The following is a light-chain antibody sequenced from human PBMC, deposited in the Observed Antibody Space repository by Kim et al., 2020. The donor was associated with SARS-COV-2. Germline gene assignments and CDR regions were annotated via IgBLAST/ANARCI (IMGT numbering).Light chain of an antibody. CDR1: QSISSW. J-gene: IGKJ5*01. CDR2: DAS. CDR3: QQYKSYSIT. Sequence: ASVGDIVTITCRASQSISSWLAWYQQKPGKAPNLLIYDASSLESGVPSRFSGSGSGTEFTLTISSLQPDDFATYYCQQYKSYSITFGQGTRLEIK. V-gene: IGKV1-5*01.